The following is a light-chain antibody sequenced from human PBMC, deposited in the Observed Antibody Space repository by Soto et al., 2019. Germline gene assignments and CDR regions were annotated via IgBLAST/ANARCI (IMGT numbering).Light chain of an antibody. V-gene: IGLV2-14*01. Sequence: QSVLTQPASVSGSPGQSIAISCTGSSSDVGIYNYVSWYQQHPGKVPKLIIYEVTNRPSGVSNRFSGSKSGNTTSLTIFGLQAEDEADYYCSSYTTSSTRVFGTGTKVTVL. CDR1: SSDVGIYNY. CDR3: SSYTTSSTRV. CDR2: EVT. J-gene: IGLJ1*01.